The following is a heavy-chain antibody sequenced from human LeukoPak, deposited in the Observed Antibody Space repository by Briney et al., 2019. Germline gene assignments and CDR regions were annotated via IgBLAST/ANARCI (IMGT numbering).Heavy chain of an antibody. Sequence: SETLSLTCAVYGGSFSDYYWSWIRQPPGKGLEWIGEINHSGSTNYNPSLKSRVTISVDTSKNQFSLKLSSVTAADTAVYYCVGYCSSTSCYSAFDIWGQGTMVTVSS. V-gene: IGHV4-34*01. D-gene: IGHD2-2*02. CDR1: GGSFSDYY. CDR3: VGYCSSTSCYSAFDI. CDR2: INHSGST. J-gene: IGHJ3*02.